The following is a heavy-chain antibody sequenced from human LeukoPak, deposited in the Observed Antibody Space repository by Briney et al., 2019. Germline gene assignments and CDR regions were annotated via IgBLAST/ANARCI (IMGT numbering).Heavy chain of an antibody. Sequence: SETLSLTCAVYGVSFSGYYWSWIRQPPGKGLEWIGEINHSGSTNYNPSLKSRVTISVDTSKNQFSLKLSSVTAADTAVYYCARVDTAGGTLDYWGQGTLVTVSS. V-gene: IGHV4-34*01. D-gene: IGHD5-18*01. J-gene: IGHJ4*02. CDR2: INHSGST. CDR3: ARVDTAGGTLDY. CDR1: GVSFSGYY.